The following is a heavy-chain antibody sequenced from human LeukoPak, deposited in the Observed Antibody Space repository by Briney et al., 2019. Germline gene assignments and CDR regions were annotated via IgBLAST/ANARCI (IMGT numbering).Heavy chain of an antibody. J-gene: IGHJ4*02. Sequence: SETLSLTCTVSGGSISSSSYYWGWIRQPPGKGLVWIGSIYYSGSTYYNPSLKSRVTISVDTSKNQFSLKLSSVTAADTAVYYCARVRYYFDYWGQGTLVTVSS. CDR2: IYYSGST. CDR1: GGSISSSSYY. D-gene: IGHD4-17*01. V-gene: IGHV4-39*07. CDR3: ARVRYYFDY.